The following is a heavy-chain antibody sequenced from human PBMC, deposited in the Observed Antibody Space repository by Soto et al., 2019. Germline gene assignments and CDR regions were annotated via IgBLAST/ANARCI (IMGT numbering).Heavy chain of an antibody. D-gene: IGHD2-2*01. V-gene: IGHV3-13*01. CDR1: TFSSYD. CDR3: ARVGCSSTSCYLDV. CDR2: IGTAGDT. Sequence: TFSSYDMHWVRQATGKGLEWVSAIGTAGDTYYPGSVKGRFTISRENAKNSLYLQMNSLRAGDTAVYYCARVGCSSTSCYLDVWGKGTTVTVSS. J-gene: IGHJ6*03.